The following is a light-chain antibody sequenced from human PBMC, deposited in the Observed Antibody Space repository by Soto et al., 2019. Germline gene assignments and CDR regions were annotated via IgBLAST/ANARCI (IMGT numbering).Light chain of an antibody. CDR2: GNT. J-gene: IGLJ1*01. Sequence: QSVLTQPPSVSGSPGQRVTISCTGSSSNIGSTYDVQWYQQLPGTAPKLLIHGNTDRPSGVPDRFSGSKSGTSASLAISGLQSEDEADYYCAAWDDSLNGHYVFGTGTRVTVL. CDR1: SSNIGSTYD. V-gene: IGLV1-40*01. CDR3: AAWDDSLNGHYV.